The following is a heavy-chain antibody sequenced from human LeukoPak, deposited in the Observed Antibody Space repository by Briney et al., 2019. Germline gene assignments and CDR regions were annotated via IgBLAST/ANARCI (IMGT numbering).Heavy chain of an antibody. J-gene: IGHJ4*02. CDR3: TRDPDG. CDR2: IYSGGDT. V-gene: IGHV3-66*01. Sequence: PGGSLRLSCAASGFTVTNYYMSWVRQAPGKGLEWVSVIYSGGDTFHADSVKGRFTLSRDNSKNILYLQMNSLRAEDTAAYYCTRDPDGWGQGTLVTVSS. CDR1: GFTVTNYY.